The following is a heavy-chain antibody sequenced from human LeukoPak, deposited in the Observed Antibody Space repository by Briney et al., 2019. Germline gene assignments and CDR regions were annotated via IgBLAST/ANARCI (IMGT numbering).Heavy chain of an antibody. CDR2: INPNSGGT. CDR1: GYTFTGNY. J-gene: IGHJ4*02. V-gene: IGHV1-2*02. CDR3: ARDPRPEYYFDY. Sequence: GTSVEVSCKASGYTFTGNYMHWVRQAPGQGLEWMGWINPNSGGTNYAQKFQGRVTMTWDTSITTAYMELSRLASDDTAVYYCARDPRPEYYFDYWGQGTLVTVSS.